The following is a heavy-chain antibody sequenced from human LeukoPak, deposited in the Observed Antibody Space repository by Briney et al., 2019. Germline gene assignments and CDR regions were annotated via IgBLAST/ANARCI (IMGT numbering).Heavy chain of an antibody. J-gene: IGHJ3*02. V-gene: IGHV3-30-3*01. CDR2: ISYDGSNK. Sequence: GRSLRLSCAASGITLGSYDMHWVRQAPGKALEWVAVISYDGSNKDYADSVKGRFTISRDNSKNTLDLQMNSLRAEDTAVYYCAKDRGVWAFDIWGQGTMVTVSS. D-gene: IGHD3-10*01. CDR3: AKDRGVWAFDI. CDR1: GITLGSYD.